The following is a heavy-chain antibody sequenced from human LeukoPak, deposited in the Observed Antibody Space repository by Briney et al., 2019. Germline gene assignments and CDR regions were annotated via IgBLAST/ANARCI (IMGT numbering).Heavy chain of an antibody. J-gene: IGHJ4*02. D-gene: IGHD4-11*01. CDR1: GGSISSYY. CDR2: IYYSGST. CDR3: ARSGSNSYYFDY. Sequence: SETLSLTCIVSGGSISSYYWSWIRQPRGKGLEWIGYIYYSGSTNYNPSLKSRVTISVDTSKNQFSLKLSSVTAADTAVYYCARSGSNSYYFDYWGQGTLVTVSS. V-gene: IGHV4-59*01.